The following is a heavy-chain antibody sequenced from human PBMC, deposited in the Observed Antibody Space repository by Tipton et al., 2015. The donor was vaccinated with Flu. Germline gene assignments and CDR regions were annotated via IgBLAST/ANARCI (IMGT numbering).Heavy chain of an antibody. CDR1: GGSISSYY. D-gene: IGHD5-18*01. CDR2: IYYSGST. CDR3: ASASTDTAMAHGDYYYGMDV. Sequence: TLSLTCTVSGGSISSYYWSWIRQPPGKGLEWIGYIYYSGSTNYNPSLKSRVTISVDTSKNQFSLKLSPVTAADTAVYYCASASTDTAMAHGDYYYGMDVWAKGPRSPSP. V-gene: IGHV4-59*01. J-gene: IGHJ6*02.